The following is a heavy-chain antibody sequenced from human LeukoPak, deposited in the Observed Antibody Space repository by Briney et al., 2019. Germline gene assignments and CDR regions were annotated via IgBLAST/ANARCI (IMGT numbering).Heavy chain of an antibody. J-gene: IGHJ4*02. CDR2: LYGSGST. V-gene: IGHV4-61*08. D-gene: IGHD2-21*01. CDR1: GGSVSSGGSF. CDR3: ARADYSAARYLDY. Sequence: KPSGPLSLTCTVSGGSVSSGGSFWNWIRQPPGKGLEWIGYLYGSGSTDYNPSLKSRVTISVDTSKNQFSLKLSSVTAADTAVYYCARADYSAARYLDYWGQGTLVTVSS.